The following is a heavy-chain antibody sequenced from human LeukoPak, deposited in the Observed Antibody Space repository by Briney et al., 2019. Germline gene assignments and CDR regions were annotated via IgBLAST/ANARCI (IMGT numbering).Heavy chain of an antibody. CDR3: AKDLTSYCGGDCLYYFDY. D-gene: IGHD2-21*02. Sequence: GGSLRLSCAASGFTFSTYAMSWVRQAPGKGLEWVSVISGSDGSTYYADSVKGRFTISRDNSKNTLYLQMNSLRAEDTAVYYCAKDLTSYCGGDCLYYFDYWGQGTLVTVSS. J-gene: IGHJ4*02. V-gene: IGHV3-23*01. CDR1: GFTFSTYA. CDR2: ISGSDGST.